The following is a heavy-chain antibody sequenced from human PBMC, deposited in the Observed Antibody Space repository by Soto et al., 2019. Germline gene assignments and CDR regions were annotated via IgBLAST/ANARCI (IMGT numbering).Heavy chain of an antibody. Sequence: GGSLRLSCAASGFTFSSYSINWVRQAPGKGLEWVSSITSSGSHMYYADSVRGRFTISRDNAKNSLYLQMNSLRAEDTAVYYCAREGSSGYYSFDFWGQGTQVTVSS. CDR2: ITSSGSHM. D-gene: IGHD3-22*01. J-gene: IGHJ4*02. V-gene: IGHV3-21*01. CDR1: GFTFSSYS. CDR3: AREGSSGYYSFDF.